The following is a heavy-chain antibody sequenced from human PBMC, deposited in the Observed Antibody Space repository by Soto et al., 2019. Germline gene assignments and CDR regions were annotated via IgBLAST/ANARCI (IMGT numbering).Heavy chain of an antibody. CDR2: IKGKIDGDAA. V-gene: IGHV3-15*07. Sequence: AGSLRLSCAASGCSFSDAFMNGVRQAPGKGLEWVGRIKGKIDGDAADYAAPVKGRFTISRDGSSNTLYLQMDGLKTEDTAVYYCATEYYYRLDYWGQGT. D-gene: IGHD2-8*01. J-gene: IGHJ4*02. CDR1: GCSFSDAF. CDR3: ATEYYYRLDY.